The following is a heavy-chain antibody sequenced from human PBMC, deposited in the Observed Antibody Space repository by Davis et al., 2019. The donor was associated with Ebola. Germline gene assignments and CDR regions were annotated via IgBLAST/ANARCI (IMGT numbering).Heavy chain of an antibody. D-gene: IGHD3-3*01. CDR2: INPNSGDT. CDR1: GYTFTGYY. CDR3: ARGSGFWNGYFMAYFDF. Sequence: ASVKVSCKASGYTFTGYYIHWVRQAPGQGLEWMGWINPNSGDTKYAQKFQGRVTVTRDTSISTVYMELSRLRSDDTAVYYCARGSGFWNGYFMAYFDFWGQGALVTVSS. J-gene: IGHJ4*02. V-gene: IGHV1-2*02.